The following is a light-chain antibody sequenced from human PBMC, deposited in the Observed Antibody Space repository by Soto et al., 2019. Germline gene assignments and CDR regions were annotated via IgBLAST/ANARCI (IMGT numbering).Light chain of an antibody. V-gene: IGKV1-5*01. CDR3: QQYNSYLWT. CDR2: DAS. J-gene: IGKJ1*01. CDR1: QSISSW. Sequence: DIQMTQSPSTLSASVGDRVTITCRASQSISSWLAWYQQKPGKAPNLLIYDASSLESGVPSRFSGSGSGTAFTLTISSLQPDDFATYYCQQYNSYLWTFGQGTKVDIK.